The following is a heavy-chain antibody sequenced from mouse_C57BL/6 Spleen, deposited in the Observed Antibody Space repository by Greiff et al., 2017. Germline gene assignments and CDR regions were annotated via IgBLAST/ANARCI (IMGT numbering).Heavy chain of an antibody. CDR2: INPGSGGT. J-gene: IGHJ2*01. Sequence: QVQLKESGAELVRPGTSVKVSCKASGYAFTNYLIEWVKQRPGQGLEWIGVINPGSGGTNYNEKFKGKATLTADKSSSTAYMQLSSLTSEDSAVYFCARSGWLLRGYWGQGTTLTVSS. D-gene: IGHD2-3*01. CDR1: GYAFTNYL. V-gene: IGHV1-54*01. CDR3: ARSGWLLRGY.